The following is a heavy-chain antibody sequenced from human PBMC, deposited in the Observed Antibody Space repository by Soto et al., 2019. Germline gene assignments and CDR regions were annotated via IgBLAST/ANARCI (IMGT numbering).Heavy chain of an antibody. Sequence: QVQLVQSGAEVKKPGSSVKVSCKASGGTFSSYAISWVRQAPEQGLEWMGGIIPIFGTANYAQKFQGRVAITADKSTRTAYMELNSLRSEDTALYYCTRGWETVGTTTPFAYWGQGTLVTVSS. CDR3: TRGWETVGTTTPFAY. V-gene: IGHV1-69*06. CDR2: IIPIFGTA. CDR1: GGTFSSYA. D-gene: IGHD1-26*01. J-gene: IGHJ4*02.